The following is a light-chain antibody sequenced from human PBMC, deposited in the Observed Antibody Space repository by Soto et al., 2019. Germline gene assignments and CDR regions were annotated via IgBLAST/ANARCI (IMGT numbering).Light chain of an antibody. J-gene: IGKJ5*01. CDR2: GAS. CDR3: QHYGTSPIT. Sequence: EIVLTQSPGTLSLSPGERATLSCRASQSVSSNYLAWYQQKPGQAPRLLIYGASTRATGIPDRFSGSGSGTDLTLTISRLEPDDFALYYCQHYGTSPITFGQGTRLEIK. V-gene: IGKV3-20*01. CDR1: QSVSSNY.